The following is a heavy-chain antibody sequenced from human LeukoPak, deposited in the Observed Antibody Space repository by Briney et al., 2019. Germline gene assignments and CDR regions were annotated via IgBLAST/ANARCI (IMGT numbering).Heavy chain of an antibody. CDR2: IYGGGST. V-gene: IGHV3-66*01. CDR3: ARDRYYDSSGYYPGFDY. CDR1: GFTVSSNY. Sequence: GGSQRRSCAASGFTVSSNYMSWVRQAPGKGLEWVSVIYGGGSTYYADSVKGRFTISRDNSKNTLYLQMNSLRAEDTAVYYCARDRYYDSSGYYPGFDYWGQGTLVTVSS. D-gene: IGHD3-22*01. J-gene: IGHJ4*02.